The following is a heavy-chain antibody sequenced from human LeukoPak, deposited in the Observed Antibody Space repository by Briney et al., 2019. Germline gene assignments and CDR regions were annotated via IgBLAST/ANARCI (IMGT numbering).Heavy chain of an antibody. V-gene: IGHV5-51*01. Sequence: GESLKISCKASGYTFTNYWIGWVRQMPGKGLECMGIIYPGDSDTRYSPSFEGQVTISADKSISTAYLQWSSLKASDTAMYYCAREDYGGINNAFDIWGQGTMVTVSS. J-gene: IGHJ3*02. CDR3: AREDYGGINNAFDI. CDR2: IYPGDSDT. CDR1: GYTFTNYW. D-gene: IGHD4-23*01.